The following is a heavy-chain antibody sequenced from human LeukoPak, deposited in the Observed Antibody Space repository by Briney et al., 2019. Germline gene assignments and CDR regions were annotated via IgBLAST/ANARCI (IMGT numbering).Heavy chain of an antibody. D-gene: IGHD5-12*01. CDR1: GGSISSSNHY. CDR2: IYYSGST. V-gene: IGHV4-39*01. Sequence: SETLSLTCNVFGGSISSSNHYRAWIRQPPGKGLEWIGSIYYSGSTYINPSLKSRVTISANTPKNQFSLKMSSVTAADTAVYYCARRIIVATIDYWGQGILVTVSS. CDR3: ARRIIVATIDY. J-gene: IGHJ4*02.